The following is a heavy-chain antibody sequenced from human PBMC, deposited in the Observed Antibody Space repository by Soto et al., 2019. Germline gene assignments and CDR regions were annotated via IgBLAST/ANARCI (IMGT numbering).Heavy chain of an antibody. V-gene: IGHV4-31*03. D-gene: IGHD5-12*01. CDR3: ARDHSGYPGGGMDV. Sequence: SETLSLTCTVSGGSISRGAYFWTWIRQHPGKGLEWIGYIYYSGSTYYNPSLKSRVTISVDTSKNQFSLKLSSVTAADTAVYYCARDHSGYPGGGMDVWGQGTXVTVSS. J-gene: IGHJ6*02. CDR2: IYYSGST. CDR1: GGSISRGAYF.